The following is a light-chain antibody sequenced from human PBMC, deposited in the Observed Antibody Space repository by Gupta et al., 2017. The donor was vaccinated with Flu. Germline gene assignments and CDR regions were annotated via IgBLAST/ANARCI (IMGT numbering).Light chain of an antibody. CDR1: QNINTY. CDR3: LKSYSIART. V-gene: IGKV1-39*01. Sequence: DIQMTQSPSSLSASIGDTISITCRASQNINTYLTGFQQKPGKAPKLLSYGASTLQDGVPSRGSGTGSGTDFTLTIVRLQPEDFVTYDCLKSYSIARTFGQGTRVE. CDR2: GAS. J-gene: IGKJ1*01.